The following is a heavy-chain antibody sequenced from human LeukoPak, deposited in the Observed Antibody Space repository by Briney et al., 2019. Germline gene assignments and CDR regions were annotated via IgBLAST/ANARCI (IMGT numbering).Heavy chain of an antibody. Sequence: SETLSLTCSVSEDTIAGYSWSWIRQPPGKGLEWIGYIYYNGDTNYNPSLQSRITVSVDTSKNQFSLKLTSVTAADAAVYYCVRGPYGSGISNWFDPWGQGTLVIVSS. V-gene: IGHV4-59*01. CDR2: IYYNGDT. J-gene: IGHJ5*02. CDR3: VRGPYGSGISNWFDP. D-gene: IGHD3-10*01. CDR1: EDTIAGYS.